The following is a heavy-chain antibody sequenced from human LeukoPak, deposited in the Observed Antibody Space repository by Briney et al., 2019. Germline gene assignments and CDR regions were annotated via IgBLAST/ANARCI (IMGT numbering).Heavy chain of an antibody. J-gene: IGHJ4*02. CDR3: AGSNQADDY. CDR1: GFTFSSYW. CDR2: INPGGSSI. D-gene: IGHD1-14*01. V-gene: IGHV3-74*01. Sequence: GVSLRLSCAASGFTFSSYWMHWVRQVPGKGLVWVARINPGGSSITYADSVKGRFTISRDNAKNTLYLQMDSLRAEDTGVYYCAGSNQADDYWGQRTLVTVSS.